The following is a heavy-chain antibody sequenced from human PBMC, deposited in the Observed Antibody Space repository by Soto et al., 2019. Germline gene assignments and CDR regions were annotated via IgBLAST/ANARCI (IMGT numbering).Heavy chain of an antibody. Sequence: GSLRLSCTASGFTFSSYWIHWVRQAPGKGLLWVSRVNGDGSSTNYADSVKGRFTIFRDNDRNTVHLQMNSLGAEDTAVYYCARAYSSGWPLDYWGQGTLVTVSS. J-gene: IGHJ4*02. CDR1: GFTFSSYW. CDR2: VNGDGSST. D-gene: IGHD6-19*01. CDR3: ARAYSSGWPLDY. V-gene: IGHV3-74*01.